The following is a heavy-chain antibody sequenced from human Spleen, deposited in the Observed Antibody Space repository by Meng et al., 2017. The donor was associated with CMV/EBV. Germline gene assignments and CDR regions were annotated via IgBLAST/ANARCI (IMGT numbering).Heavy chain of an antibody. D-gene: IGHD3-3*01. V-gene: IGHV4-61*01. CDR1: SVSSGSYY. Sequence: SVSSGSYYWSWIRQPPGKGLEWIGYIYYSGSTNYNPSLKSRVTISVDTSKDQFSLKLSSVTAADTAVYYCARDRRRDYDFWSGFDYWGQGTLVTVSS. CDR2: IYYSGST. CDR3: ARDRRRDYDFWSGFDY. J-gene: IGHJ4*02.